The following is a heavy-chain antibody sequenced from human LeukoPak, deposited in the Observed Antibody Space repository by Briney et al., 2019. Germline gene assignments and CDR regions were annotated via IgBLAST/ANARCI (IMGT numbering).Heavy chain of an antibody. CDR2: INHSGST. CDR3: ARHRYGSGTSCFGF. V-gene: IGHV4-34*01. Sequence: PSETLSLTCAVYGGSFSGYFWSWIRQLPGKGLEWIGEINHSGSTNYNPSLKSRVTISVDTSKNQFSLKLSSVTAADTAVYYCARHRYGSGTSCFGFWGQGTLVTVS. J-gene: IGHJ4*02. D-gene: IGHD2-2*01. CDR1: GGSFSGYF.